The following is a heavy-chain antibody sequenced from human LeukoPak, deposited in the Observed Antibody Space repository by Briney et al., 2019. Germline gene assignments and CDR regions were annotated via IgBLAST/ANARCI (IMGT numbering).Heavy chain of an antibody. CDR2: IKQDGSEK. Sequence: GGSLRLSCAASGFTFSSYWMSWVRQAPGKGLEWVANIKQDGSEKYYVDPVKGRFTISRDNAKNSLYLQMNSLRAEDTAVYYCARDMYYDFWSGSPLSRYGMDVWGQGTTVTVSS. J-gene: IGHJ6*02. CDR1: GFTFSSYW. D-gene: IGHD3-3*01. V-gene: IGHV3-7*01. CDR3: ARDMYYDFWSGSPLSRYGMDV.